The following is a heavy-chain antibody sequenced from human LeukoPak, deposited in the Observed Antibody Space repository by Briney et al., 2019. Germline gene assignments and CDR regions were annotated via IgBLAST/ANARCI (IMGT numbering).Heavy chain of an antibody. J-gene: IGHJ4*02. V-gene: IGHV3-23*01. CDR3: VRGIDY. CDR1: GLTVSSYG. D-gene: IGHD3-10*01. CDR2: IIGSAVNT. Sequence: GGSLRLSCGASGLTVSSYGMSWVRQAPGKGLEWVSTIIGSAVNTYYADSVKGRFTISRDNAKNSLYLQMNSLRAEDTAVYHCVRGIDYWGQGTLVTVSS.